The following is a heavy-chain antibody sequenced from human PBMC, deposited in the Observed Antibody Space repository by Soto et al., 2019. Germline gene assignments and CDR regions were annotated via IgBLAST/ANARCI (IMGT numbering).Heavy chain of an antibody. D-gene: IGHD5-12*01. CDR2: INSDGSSP. Sequence: PGGSLRLSCAASGFTFSSYWMHWVRQAPGKGLVWVSRINSDGSSPSYADSVKGRFTISRDNAKNTLYLQMNSLRAEDTAVYYCARVEGLRSPKEYYYYYGMDVWGQGTTVTVSS. CDR3: ARVEGLRSPKEYYYYYGMDV. J-gene: IGHJ6*02. CDR1: GFTFSSYW. V-gene: IGHV3-74*01.